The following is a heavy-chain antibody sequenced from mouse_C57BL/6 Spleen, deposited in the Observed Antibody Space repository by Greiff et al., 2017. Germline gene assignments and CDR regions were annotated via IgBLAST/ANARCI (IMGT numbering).Heavy chain of an antibody. CDR2: IYWDDDK. CDR1: GFSLSTSGMG. Sequence: QVTLKVCGPGILQSSQTLSLTCSFSGFSLSTSGMGVSWIRQPSGKGLEWLAHIYWDDDKRYNPSLKSRLTISKDTSRNQVFLKITSVDTADTATYYCARSTTVVNFDVWGTGTTVTVSS. CDR3: ARSTTVVNFDV. V-gene: IGHV8-12*01. J-gene: IGHJ1*03. D-gene: IGHD1-1*01.